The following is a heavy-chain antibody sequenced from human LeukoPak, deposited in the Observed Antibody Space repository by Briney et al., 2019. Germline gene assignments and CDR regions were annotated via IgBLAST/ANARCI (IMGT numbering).Heavy chain of an antibody. CDR3: ARHEYSSLTYYFDY. V-gene: IGHV4-34*01. J-gene: IGHJ4*02. Sequence: RPSETLSLTCAVYGGSFSGYYWSWIRQPPGKGLEWIGEINHSGSTNYNPSLKSRVTISVDTSKNQFSLKLSSVTAADTAVYYCARHEYSSLTYYFDYWGQGTLVTVSS. CDR1: GGSFSGYY. CDR2: INHSGST. D-gene: IGHD6-6*01.